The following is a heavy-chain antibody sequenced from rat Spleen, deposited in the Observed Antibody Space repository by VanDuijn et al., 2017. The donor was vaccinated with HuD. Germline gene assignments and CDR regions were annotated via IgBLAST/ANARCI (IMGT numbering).Heavy chain of an antibody. Sequence: QVQLKESGPGLVKPSLTLSLTCTVSGFSLISNSVHWVRQPPGKGLEWMGGIWAARGTTEYNSSLKSRLTLTRDTSESQVFLKLNSLQTTDTATYFCARGWDDYYFDFWGQGVMVTVSS. V-gene: IGHV2-1*01. CDR3: ARGWDDYYFDF. D-gene: IGHD4-6*01. J-gene: IGHJ2*01. CDR2: IWAARGTT. CDR1: GFSLISNS.